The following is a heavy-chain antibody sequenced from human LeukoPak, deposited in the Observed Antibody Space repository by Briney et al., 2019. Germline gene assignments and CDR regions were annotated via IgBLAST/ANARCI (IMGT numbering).Heavy chain of an antibody. CDR2: IYPGDSDT. CDR3: ARQPYRGIVVVDYFDY. Sequence: PGESLKISCKGSGYSFTSYWIGWVRQMPGKGLEWMGIIYPGDSDTRYSPSFQGQVTISADKSISTAYLQWSSLKASDTAMYYCARQPYRGIVVVDYFDYWGQGTLVTVSS. V-gene: IGHV5-51*01. CDR1: GYSFTSYW. J-gene: IGHJ4*02. D-gene: IGHD3-22*01.